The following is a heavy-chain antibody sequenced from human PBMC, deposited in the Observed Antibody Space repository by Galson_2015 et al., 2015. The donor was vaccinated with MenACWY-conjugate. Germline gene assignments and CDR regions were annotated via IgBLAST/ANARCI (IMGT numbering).Heavy chain of an antibody. J-gene: IGHJ4*02. Sequence: SLRLSCAAFSGYDMHWVRQAPGEGLEWVALIRYDGIQKNYSESVKGRFTISRDNSKNTLNLQMNSLRAEDTAVYYCAKSYGDSLRWDHWGRGTLVTVSS. V-gene: IGHV3-30*02. CDR2: IRYDGIQK. CDR1: SGYD. D-gene: IGHD4-17*01. CDR3: AKSYGDSLRWDH.